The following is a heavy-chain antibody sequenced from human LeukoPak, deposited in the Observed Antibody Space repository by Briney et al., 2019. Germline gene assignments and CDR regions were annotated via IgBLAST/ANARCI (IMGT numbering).Heavy chain of an antibody. CDR3: AKDNRYYYDTSGLRGIDY. V-gene: IGHV1-2*02. D-gene: IGHD3-22*01. CDR1: GYTFTSYD. J-gene: IGHJ4*02. Sequence: ASVKVSCKASGYTFTSYDINWVRQAPGQGLEWMGWINPTSGDTNYVQKFQGRVTMTRDTSISTTYMELNTLRSDDTAVYYCAKDNRYYYDTSGLRGIDYWGQGTLVTVSS. CDR2: INPTSGDT.